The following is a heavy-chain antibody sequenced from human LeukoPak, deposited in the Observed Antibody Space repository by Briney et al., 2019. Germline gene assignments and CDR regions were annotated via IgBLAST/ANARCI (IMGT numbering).Heavy chain of an antibody. J-gene: IGHJ5*01. Sequence: GGSLRLSCAASGFTFSNYWMPWVRQAPGKGLVWVSRIKGDGSHTVYADSVKGRFTISRDNAKNTLYLQMKSLRDEDTAVYYCVRDWDHFDFDSWGQGTLVTVSS. D-gene: IGHD1-26*01. CDR2: IKGDGSHT. CDR1: GFTFSNYW. CDR3: VRDWDHFDFDS. V-gene: IGHV3-74*01.